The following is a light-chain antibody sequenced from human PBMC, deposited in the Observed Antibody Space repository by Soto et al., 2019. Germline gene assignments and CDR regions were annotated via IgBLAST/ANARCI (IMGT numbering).Light chain of an antibody. V-gene: IGKV3-11*01. CDR1: QSVITY. J-gene: IGKJ1*01. CDR3: QQRSDWPWT. Sequence: EIGLTQSPATLSLSPGERATLSCRASQSVITYLAWYQHKPGQAPRLLIYEASNRATGIPARFSGSGSGTDFTLTISSLEPEDFAVYYCQQRSDWPWTFGQGTKVDIK. CDR2: EAS.